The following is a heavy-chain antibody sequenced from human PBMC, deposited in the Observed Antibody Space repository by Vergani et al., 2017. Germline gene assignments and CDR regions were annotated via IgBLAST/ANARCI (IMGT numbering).Heavy chain of an antibody. CDR1: GGTFSSYT. D-gene: IGHD5-18*01. CDR3: ARDGGYSYGYRNYYYGMDV. V-gene: IGHV1-69*08. Sequence: QVQLVQSGAEVKKPGSSVKVSCKASGGTFSSYTISWVRQAPGQGLEWMGRIIPILGIANYAQKFQGRVTITADKSTSTAYMELSSLRSEDTAVYYCARDGGYSYGYRNYYYGMDVWVQGTTVTVSS. CDR2: IIPILGIA. J-gene: IGHJ6*02.